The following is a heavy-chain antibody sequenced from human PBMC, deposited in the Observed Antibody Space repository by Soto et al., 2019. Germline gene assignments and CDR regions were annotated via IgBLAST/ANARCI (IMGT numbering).Heavy chain of an antibody. J-gene: IGHJ4*02. D-gene: IGHD3-22*01. CDR1: GYTFTSYG. V-gene: IGHV1-18*01. Sequence: QVQLVQSGAEVKKPGASVKVSCKASGYTFTSYGISWVRQAPGQGLEWMGWISAYNGNTNYAQKLQGRVTMTTDTPTSTAYKELRSLRSDDTAVYYCARDKRVDSSGTPFDYWGQGTLVTVSS. CDR2: ISAYNGNT. CDR3: ARDKRVDSSGTPFDY.